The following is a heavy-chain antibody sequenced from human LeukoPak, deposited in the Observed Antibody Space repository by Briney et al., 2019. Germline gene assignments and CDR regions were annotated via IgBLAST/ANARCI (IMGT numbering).Heavy chain of an antibody. CDR2: ISGGGGGA. Sequence: GGSLRLSCAASGFTFRNYAMSWVRQAPGKGLEWVSVISGGGGGAYYADSLKGRFTISRDNAKNSLYLQMNSLGAEDTAVYYCARDNAFDFWGQGTVVTVSS. CDR1: GFTFRNYA. CDR3: ARDNAFDF. J-gene: IGHJ3*01. V-gene: IGHV3-23*01.